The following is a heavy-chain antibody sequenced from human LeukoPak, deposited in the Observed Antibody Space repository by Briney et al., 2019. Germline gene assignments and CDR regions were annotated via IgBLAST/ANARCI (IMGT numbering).Heavy chain of an antibody. CDR3: ARGYDY. D-gene: IGHD3-22*01. Sequence: SETLSLTCTVSGGSISGSHYYWAWIRQPPGKGLEWIGIINYSGNTYYNPSLWSRATISVDTSTNQFSLNLNSVTASDTAVYYCARGYDYWGQGTLVAVSS. CDR1: GGSISGSHYY. CDR2: INYSGNT. J-gene: IGHJ4*02. V-gene: IGHV4-39*01.